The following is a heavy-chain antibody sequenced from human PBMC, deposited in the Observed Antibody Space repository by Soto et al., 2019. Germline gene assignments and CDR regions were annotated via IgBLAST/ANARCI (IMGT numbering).Heavy chain of an antibody. V-gene: IGHV4-30-4*01. D-gene: IGHD4-17*01. J-gene: IGHJ6*02. CDR3: ARVGTVTGYYYYGMDV. CDR2: LYYSGST. CDR1: GGSISSGDYY. Sequence: QVQLQESGPGLVKPSQTLSLTCTVSGGSISSGDYYWSWIRQPPGKGLEWIGYLYYSGSTYYNPSLKSRVTISVDTSKNQFSLKLSSVTAADTAVYYCARVGTVTGYYYYGMDVWGQGTTVTVSS.